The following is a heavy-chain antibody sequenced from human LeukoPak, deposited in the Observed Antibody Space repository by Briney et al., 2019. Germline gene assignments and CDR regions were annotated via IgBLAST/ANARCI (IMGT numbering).Heavy chain of an antibody. D-gene: IGHD6-19*01. V-gene: IGHV1-18*04. CDR1: GYTFTVYY. CDR3: ARVQGSSGWYIFDY. CDR2: ISAYNANT. Sequence: ASVKVSCKASGYTFTVYYMHWVRQAPGQGLEWMGWISAYNANTNFAQNLQGRVTMTTGTSTSTAYMELRSLRSDDTAVYYCARVQGSSGWYIFDYWGQGTLVTVSS. J-gene: IGHJ4*02.